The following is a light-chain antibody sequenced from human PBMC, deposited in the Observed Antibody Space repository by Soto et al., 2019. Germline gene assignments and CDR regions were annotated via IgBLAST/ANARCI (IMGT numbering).Light chain of an antibody. Sequence: DIQMTQSPSSLSASVGDRVTITCRAIQGISNYLAWYQQQPGKPPKLLMYAASPLQSGVPSRCSGSGSGTDFTLTISSLQPEDVATYYCQRYNSVPPVTFGPGTKVNL. V-gene: IGKV1-27*01. CDR1: QGISNY. J-gene: IGKJ3*01. CDR2: AAS. CDR3: QRYNSVPPVT.